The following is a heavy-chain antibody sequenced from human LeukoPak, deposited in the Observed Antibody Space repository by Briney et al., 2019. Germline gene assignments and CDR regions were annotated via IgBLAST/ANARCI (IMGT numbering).Heavy chain of an antibody. V-gene: IGHV4-61*02. CDR1: GGSISSGSYY. CDR2: IYTSGST. J-gene: IGHJ3*02. Sequence: SQTLSLTCTVSGGSISSGSYYRSWIRQPAGKGLEWIGRIYTSGSTNYNPSLKSRVTISVDTSKNQFSLKLSSVTAADTAVYYCARDVMGRGVLDAFDIWGQGTMVTVSS. CDR3: ARDVMGRGVLDAFDI. D-gene: IGHD3-10*01.